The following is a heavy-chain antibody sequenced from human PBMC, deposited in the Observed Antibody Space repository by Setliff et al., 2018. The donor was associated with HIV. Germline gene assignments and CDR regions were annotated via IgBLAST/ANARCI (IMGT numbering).Heavy chain of an antibody. V-gene: IGHV3-23*01. CDR2: ISGSGGST. D-gene: IGHD6-19*01. Sequence: SCKASGGTFSSYAMSWVRQAPGKGLEWVSAISGSGGSTYYADSVKGRFTISRDNSKNTLYLQMNSLRAEDTAVYYCAGESSIAVAEYFQHWGQGTLVTVSS. J-gene: IGHJ1*01. CDR1: GGTFSSYA. CDR3: AGESSIAVAEYFQH.